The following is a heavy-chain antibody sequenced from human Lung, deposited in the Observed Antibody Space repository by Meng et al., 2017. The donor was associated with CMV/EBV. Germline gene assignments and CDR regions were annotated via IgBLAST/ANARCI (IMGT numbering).Heavy chain of an antibody. D-gene: IGHD6-19*01. J-gene: IGHJ4*02. CDR2: ISFDGSNK. V-gene: IGHV3-30*18. CDR3: AKDREWLALDY. CDR1: EVTFSDYG. Sequence: LSWAISEVTFSDYGMPWVRQASGKGLEWVALISFDGSNKSYADFVKGRFTISRDNSKNTLDLQMNSLRAEDTAVYYCAKDREWLALDYWGQGTLVTVSS.